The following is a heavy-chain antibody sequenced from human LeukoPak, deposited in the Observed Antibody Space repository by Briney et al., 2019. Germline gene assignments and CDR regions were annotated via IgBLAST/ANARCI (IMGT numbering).Heavy chain of an antibody. CDR2: IYSAGST. Sequence: GGSLRLSCAASGFTVSTNYMSWVRQAPGKGLERVSVIYSAGSTYYADSVKGRFTVSRDNSKNTLYLQMNSLRAEDTAVYYCARYGSSWDLDYWGQGTLVTVSS. V-gene: IGHV3-53*01. J-gene: IGHJ4*02. CDR1: GFTVSTNY. CDR3: ARYGSSWDLDY. D-gene: IGHD6-13*01.